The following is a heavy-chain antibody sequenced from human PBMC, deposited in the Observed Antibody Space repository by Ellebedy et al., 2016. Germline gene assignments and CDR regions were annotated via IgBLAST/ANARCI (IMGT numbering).Heavy chain of an antibody. CDR3: ARVRLGYCSSTSCYNAFDI. Sequence: SETLSLXCAVYGGSFSGYYWSWIRQSPGKGLEWIGEINHSGSTNFNPSLKSRVIISVDTSKNQFSLLSSVTAADTAVYYCARVRLGYCSSTSCYNAFDIWGQGTMVTVSS. J-gene: IGHJ3*02. CDR2: INHSGST. D-gene: IGHD2-2*02. CDR1: GGSFSGYY. V-gene: IGHV4-34*01.